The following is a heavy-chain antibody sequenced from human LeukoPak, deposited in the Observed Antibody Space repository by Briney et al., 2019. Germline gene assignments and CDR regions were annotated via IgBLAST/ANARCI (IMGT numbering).Heavy chain of an antibody. CDR1: GYTFTSYY. V-gene: IGHV1-46*01. CDR2: INPSGGST. CDR3: ARAPPRNWNRVNRHYYSYMDV. Sequence: GASVKVSCKASGYTFTSYYMHWVRQAPGQGLEWMGIINPSGGSTSYAQKFQGGVTMTRDMSTSTVYMELSSLRSEDTAVYYCARAPPRNWNRVNRHYYSYMDVWGKGTTVTVSS. J-gene: IGHJ6*03. D-gene: IGHD1-1*01.